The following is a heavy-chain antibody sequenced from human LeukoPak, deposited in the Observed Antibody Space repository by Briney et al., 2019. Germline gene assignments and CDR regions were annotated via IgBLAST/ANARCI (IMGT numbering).Heavy chain of an antibody. V-gene: IGHV4-30-2*01. CDR1: GVSITSDTYY. D-gene: IGHD3-3*01. J-gene: IGHJ4*02. CDR3: ARTRDFWSAYFDY. CDR2: ILHSGST. Sequence: SQTLSLTCAVSGVSITSDTYYWSWIRQPPGKGLEWIGYILHSGSTYQNPSLKSRVTISVDTSKNQFSLKLSPVTAADTAVYFCARTRDFWSAYFDYWGQGVLVTVSS.